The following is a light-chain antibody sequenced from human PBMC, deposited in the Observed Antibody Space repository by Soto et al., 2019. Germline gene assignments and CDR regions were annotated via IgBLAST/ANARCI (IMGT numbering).Light chain of an antibody. CDR2: EVN. V-gene: IGLV2-8*01. J-gene: IGLJ1*01. Sequence: QSALTQPPSASGSPGQSVTISCTGTSSDVGGYNFVSWYQQHPGKAPKLIIYEVNKLPSGVPDRFSASKSGNTASLTVSGLQAEDEADYYCSSYAGTNNRYVFGTGTKVTVL. CDR1: SSDVGGYNF. CDR3: SSYAGTNNRYV.